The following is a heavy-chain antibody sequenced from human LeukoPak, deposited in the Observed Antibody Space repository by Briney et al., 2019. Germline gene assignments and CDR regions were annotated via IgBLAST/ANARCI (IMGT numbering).Heavy chain of an antibody. CDR3: ARGFEYGWYGS. Sequence: LEASVKVSCKASGYTFTGYYMHWVRQAPGQGLEWMGWINPDRGGTTYAQKFQGRVTMTRDTSITTAYMEVSRLRSDDTAVYYCARGFEYGWYGSWGQGTLVTVSS. CDR1: GYTFTGYY. J-gene: IGHJ5*01. D-gene: IGHD3-10*01. V-gene: IGHV1-2*02. CDR2: INPDRGGT.